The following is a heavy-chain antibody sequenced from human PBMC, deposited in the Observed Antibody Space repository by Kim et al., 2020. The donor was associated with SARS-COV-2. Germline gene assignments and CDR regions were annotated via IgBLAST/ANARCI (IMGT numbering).Heavy chain of an antibody. V-gene: IGHV1-69*13. CDR3: ANGVATVYYYYDMDV. D-gene: IGHD3-3*01. J-gene: IGHJ6*02. Sequence: SVKVSCKASGGTFSSYAISWVRQAPGQGLEWMGGIIPLFGTVDYAQKFQGRVTITADESTSTAYMELSSLSSDDTAVYYCANGVATVYYYYDMDVWGQG. CDR1: GGTFSSYA. CDR2: IIPLFGTV.